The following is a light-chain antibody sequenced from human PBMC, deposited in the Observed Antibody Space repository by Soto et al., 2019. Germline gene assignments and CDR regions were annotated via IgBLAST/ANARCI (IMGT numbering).Light chain of an antibody. V-gene: IGKV3-20*01. CDR3: QQYSRLPHT. CDR2: GVS. J-gene: IGKJ2*01. CDR1: QSVTSRY. Sequence: ENLLTQSPGTLSLSPGERATLSCRATQSVTSRYFAWYQQKPGQAPRLLIYGVSSRATDIPDRFSGSGSGRDFTLTISRLEPEDFVVYYCQQYSRLPHTFGQGTKLEVK.